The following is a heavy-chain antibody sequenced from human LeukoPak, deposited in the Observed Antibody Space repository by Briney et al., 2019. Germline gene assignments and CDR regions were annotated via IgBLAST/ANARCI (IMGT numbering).Heavy chain of an antibody. CDR1: GGSFSGYY. Sequence: SETLSLTCAVYGGSFSGYYWSWIRQPPGKGLEWIGEINHSGSTNYNPSLKSRVTIAVDTSKNQFSLKLSSVTAADTAVYYCARGYIVVVVATTDSFYDYWGQGTLVTVSS. D-gene: IGHD2-15*01. CDR3: ARGYIVVVVATTDSFYDY. J-gene: IGHJ4*02. V-gene: IGHV4-34*01. CDR2: INHSGST.